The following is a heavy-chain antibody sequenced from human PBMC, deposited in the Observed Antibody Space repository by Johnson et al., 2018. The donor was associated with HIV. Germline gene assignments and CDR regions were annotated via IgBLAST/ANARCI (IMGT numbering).Heavy chain of an antibody. CDR2: IGTAGDT. J-gene: IGHJ3*02. D-gene: IGHD1-26*01. V-gene: IGHV3-13*01. CDR3: AAPSLGGATFDAFDI. Sequence: MQLVESGGAVVQPGGSLRLSCAASGFSFSSYGIHWVRQAPGKGLEWVSAIGTAGDTYYPGSVKGRFTISRENAKNSLYLQMNSLRAEDTAVYYCAAPSLGGATFDAFDIWGQGTMVTVSS. CDR1: GFSFSSYG.